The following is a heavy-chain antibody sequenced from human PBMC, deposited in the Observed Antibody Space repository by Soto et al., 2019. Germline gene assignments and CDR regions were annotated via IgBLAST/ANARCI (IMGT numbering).Heavy chain of an antibody. V-gene: IGHV4-39*01. CDR2: IYYSGST. Sequence: SETLSLTCTVSGDSISSSSYYWGWIRQPPGKGLEWIGSIYYSGSTYYNPSLKSRVTISVDTSKNQFSLKLSSVTAADTAVYYCARHLAYYYDSSGYYYTRLPPDYWGQGTLVTVSS. CDR3: ARHLAYYYDSSGYYYTRLPPDY. CDR1: GDSISSSSYY. D-gene: IGHD3-22*01. J-gene: IGHJ4*02.